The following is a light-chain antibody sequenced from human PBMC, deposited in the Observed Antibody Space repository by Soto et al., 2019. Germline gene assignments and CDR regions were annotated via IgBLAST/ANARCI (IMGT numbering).Light chain of an antibody. Sequence: EIVLTQSPATLSLSPGERATLSCRSSQSVSSYLVWYQQKPGQAPRLLVYGASTRATGIPARFSGSGSGTEFSLTISRLQSEDFAVYYCQQYNNWPSITFGQGTRLEI. CDR3: QQYNNWPSIT. CDR2: GAS. J-gene: IGKJ5*01. V-gene: IGKV3-15*01. CDR1: QSVSSY.